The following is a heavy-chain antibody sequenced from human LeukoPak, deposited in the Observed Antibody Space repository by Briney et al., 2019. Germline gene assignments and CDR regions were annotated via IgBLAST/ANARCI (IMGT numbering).Heavy chain of an antibody. CDR1: GGSLSDYY. D-gene: IGHD2-15*01. Sequence: PADTLSLTCAVYGGSLSDYYWTWIRQPPGKGLEWIGEINHSGSTIYNPSLKSRVTISVDKSKNQFSLKLSSVTAADTAVYYCARSGYCSGGSCYFDYWGQGTLVTVSS. J-gene: IGHJ4*02. CDR3: ARSGYCSGGSCYFDY. CDR2: INHSGST. V-gene: IGHV4-34*01.